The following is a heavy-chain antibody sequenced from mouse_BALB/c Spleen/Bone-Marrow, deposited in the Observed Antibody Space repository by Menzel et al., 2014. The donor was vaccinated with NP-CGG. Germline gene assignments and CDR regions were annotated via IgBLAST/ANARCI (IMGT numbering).Heavy chain of an antibody. J-gene: IGHJ3*01. D-gene: IGHD2-4*01. CDR2: IWAGGST. CDR1: GFSLTSYG. V-gene: IGHV2-9*02. CDR3: ARDLSTIITTGFAY. Sequence: VQGVESGPGLVAPSQSLSITCTVSGFSLTSYGVHWVRQPPGKGLEWLGVIWAGGSTNYNSALMSRLSTSKDNSKSQVFLKMNSLQTDDTAMYYCARDLSTIITTGFAYWGQGTLVTVSA.